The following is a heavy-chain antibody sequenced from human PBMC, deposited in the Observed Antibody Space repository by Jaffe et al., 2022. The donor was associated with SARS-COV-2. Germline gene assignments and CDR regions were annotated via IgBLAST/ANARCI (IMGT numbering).Heavy chain of an antibody. J-gene: IGHJ4*02. CDR1: GLTFSTYW. CDR3: ATSRSRTGRGDY. V-gene: IGHV3-74*01. CDR2: ISTDGTTT. D-gene: IGHD7-27*01. Sequence: EVELVESGGGLVQPGGSLRLSCAASGLTFSTYWMHWVRQVPGKGLVWVSIISTDGTTTDYADSVKGRFTISRDNAKNTLFLQMNSLRAEDTATYYCATSRSRTGRGDYWGQGTLVTVSS.